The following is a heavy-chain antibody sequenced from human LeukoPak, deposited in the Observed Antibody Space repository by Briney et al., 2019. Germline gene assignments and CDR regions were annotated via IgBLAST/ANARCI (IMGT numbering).Heavy chain of an antibody. D-gene: IGHD2/OR15-2a*01. CDR1: GFTFSSSD. CDR2: ISYDATNE. Sequence: GRSLRLSCAASGFTFSSSDMHWVRQAPGKGLERVAVISYDATNEYYADSVKGRFTLSRDNSKNTLYLQTNTLRDEDTAVYYCAKASSNYFYYFEYWGQGTLVTVSS. CDR3: AKASSNYFYYFEY. V-gene: IGHV3-30*18. J-gene: IGHJ4*02.